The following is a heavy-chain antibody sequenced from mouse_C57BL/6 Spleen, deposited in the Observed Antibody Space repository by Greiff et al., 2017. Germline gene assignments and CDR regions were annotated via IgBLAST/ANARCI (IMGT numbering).Heavy chain of an antibody. CDR3: ARGANWDVEDYAMDY. V-gene: IGHV1-18*01. J-gene: IGHJ4*01. Sequence: EVQLQQSGPELVKPGASVTIPCKASGYTFTDYNMDWVKQSHGKSLEWIGDINPNNGGTIYNQKFKGKDTLTVDKSSSTAYMELRSLTSEDTAVYYCARGANWDVEDYAMDYWGQGTSVTVSS. CDR2: INPNNGGT. D-gene: IGHD4-1*01. CDR1: GYTFTDYN.